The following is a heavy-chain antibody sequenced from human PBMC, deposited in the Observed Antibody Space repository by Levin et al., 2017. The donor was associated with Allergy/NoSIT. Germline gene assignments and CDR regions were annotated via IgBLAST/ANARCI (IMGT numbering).Heavy chain of an antibody. D-gene: IGHD3-16*01. CDR2: ITSDGSHK. CDR1: GLSFPDYG. Sequence: GGSLRLSCTASGLSFPDYGLHWVRQAPDKGLEWVAIITSDGSHKYYADSVRGRFTISRDNSRNTLYLEMNSLRVEDTAVYFCAALGSFDYWGLGTLVTVSS. V-gene: IGHV3-30*01. CDR3: AALGSFDY. J-gene: IGHJ4*02.